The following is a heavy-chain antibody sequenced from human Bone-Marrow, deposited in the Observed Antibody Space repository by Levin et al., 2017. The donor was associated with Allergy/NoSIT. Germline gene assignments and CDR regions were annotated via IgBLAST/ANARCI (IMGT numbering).Heavy chain of an antibody. Sequence: GASVKVSCAASGFTFSSYEMNWVRQAPGKGLEWVSYIDRSGSVVYYADSVKGRFTISRDNADNSLFLQMVSLRVEDTAVYYCARRHPGKYTGYDLRDYYYTFDVWGQGTTVTVSS. V-gene: IGHV3-48*03. CDR3: ARRHPGKYTGYDLRDYYYTFDV. CDR1: GFTFSSYE. D-gene: IGHD5-12*01. J-gene: IGHJ6*02. CDR2: IDRSGSVV.